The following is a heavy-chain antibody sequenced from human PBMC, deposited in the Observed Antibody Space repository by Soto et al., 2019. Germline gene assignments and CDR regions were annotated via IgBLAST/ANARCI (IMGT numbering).Heavy chain of an antibody. Sequence: PGGSLRLSCAASGFTFSNAWMNWVRQAPGKGLEWVGRIRSKTDGGTTDYAAPVKGRFTISRDDSKNTLYLQMNSLKTEDTAVYYCTTDFLGIAPFRHCSGGSCYLAAYWGQGTLVTVSS. CDR3: TTDFLGIAPFRHCSGGSCYLAAY. CDR1: GFTFSNAW. D-gene: IGHD2-15*01. J-gene: IGHJ4*02. CDR2: IRSKTDGGTT. V-gene: IGHV3-15*07.